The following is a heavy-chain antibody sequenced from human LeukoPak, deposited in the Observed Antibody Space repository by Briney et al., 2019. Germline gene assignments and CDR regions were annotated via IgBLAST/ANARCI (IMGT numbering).Heavy chain of an antibody. CDR1: GFTVSSNY. V-gene: IGHV3-66*01. CDR3: TLYYYDSSGYLGFDY. CDR2: IYSGGST. J-gene: IGHJ4*02. Sequence: GGSLRLSCAASGFTVSSNYMSCVRQAPGKGLEWISFIYSGGSTYYADSVKGRFTISRDNSKNTLYLQMNSLRAEDTAVYYCTLYYYDSSGYLGFDYWGQGALVTVSS. D-gene: IGHD3-22*01.